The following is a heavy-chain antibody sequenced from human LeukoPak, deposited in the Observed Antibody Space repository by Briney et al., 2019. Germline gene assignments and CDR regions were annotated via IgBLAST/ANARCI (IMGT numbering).Heavy chain of an antibody. Sequence: SETLSLTCTVSGGSISSYYWSWIRQPPGKGLEWIGYIYYSGGTNYNPSLKSRVTISVDTSKNQFSLKLSSVTAADTAVYYCARHDYGDYLLDYWGQGTLVTVSS. CDR3: ARHDYGDYLLDY. J-gene: IGHJ4*02. CDR2: IYYSGGT. V-gene: IGHV4-59*08. D-gene: IGHD4-17*01. CDR1: GGSISSYY.